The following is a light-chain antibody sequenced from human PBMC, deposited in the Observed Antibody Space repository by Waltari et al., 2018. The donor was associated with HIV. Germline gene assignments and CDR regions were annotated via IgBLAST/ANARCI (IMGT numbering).Light chain of an antibody. CDR3: ASWDDSLSGPG. V-gene: IGLV1-47*01. CDR2: RNN. CDR1: SSNIGRNY. J-gene: IGLJ2*01. Sequence: QSVLTQPPSASGTPGQRVPISCSGSSSNIGRNYVYWYQQLPGTAPKLLIYRNNQRPSGVPDRFSGSKSGTSASLAISGLRSEDEADYYCASWDDSLSGPGFGGGTKLTVL.